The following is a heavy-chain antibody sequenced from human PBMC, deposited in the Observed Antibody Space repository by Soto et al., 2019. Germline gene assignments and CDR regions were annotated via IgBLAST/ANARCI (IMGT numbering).Heavy chain of an antibody. CDR1: GFTFSSYS. D-gene: IGHD5-18*01. CDR2: ISSSSSYI. Sequence: PGGSLRLSCAASGFTFSSYSMNWVRQAPGKGLEWVSSISSSSSYIYYADSVKGRFTISRDNAENSLYLQMNSLRAEDTAVYYCASLKAYSYGYPSTPYYYYYMDVWGKGTTVTVSS. CDR3: ASLKAYSYGYPSTPYYYYYMDV. J-gene: IGHJ6*03. V-gene: IGHV3-21*01.